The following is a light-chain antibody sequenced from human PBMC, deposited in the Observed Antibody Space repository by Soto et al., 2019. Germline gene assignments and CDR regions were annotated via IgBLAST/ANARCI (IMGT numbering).Light chain of an antibody. CDR1: QSVSSS. J-gene: IGKJ4*01. Sequence: EIVLTQSPATLSLSPGERATLSCRASQSVSSSLVWYQKKPGQPPRLLISDASNRATGIPARFSGSGYGTDFTLTINSLEPEDFAVYYCQQRSDWPPLTFGGGTKVDIK. V-gene: IGKV3-11*01. CDR2: DAS. CDR3: QQRSDWPPLT.